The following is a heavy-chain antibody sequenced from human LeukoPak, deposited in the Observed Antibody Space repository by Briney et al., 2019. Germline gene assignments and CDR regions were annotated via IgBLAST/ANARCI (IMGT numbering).Heavy chain of an antibody. CDR1: GFTFSSYA. V-gene: IGHV3-23*01. Sequence: GGSLRLSCAASGFTFSSYAMSWVRQAPGKGLEWVSAISGSGGSTYYADSVKGRFTISRDNSKNTLYLQMNSLRAEDTAVYYCAKTAMIKVIINTYPKGLNYCGEGTLVTVSS. D-gene: IGHD3-10*01. CDR2: ISGSGGST. CDR3: AKTAMIKVIINTYPKGLNY. J-gene: IGHJ4*02.